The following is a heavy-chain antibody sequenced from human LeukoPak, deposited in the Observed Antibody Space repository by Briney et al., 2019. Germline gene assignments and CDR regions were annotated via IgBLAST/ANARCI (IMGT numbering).Heavy chain of an antibody. CDR3: ARAEGLVAFDI. CDR2: IKQDGGEK. V-gene: IGHV3-7*03. CDR1: GFTFSSSW. Sequence: PGGSLRLSCAASGFTFSSSWMSWVRQAPGKGREWVANIKQDGGEKYHVDSVKGRFTISRDNAKKSLYLQMNSLRAEDTAVYYCARAEGLVAFDIWGQGTMVTVSS. J-gene: IGHJ3*02.